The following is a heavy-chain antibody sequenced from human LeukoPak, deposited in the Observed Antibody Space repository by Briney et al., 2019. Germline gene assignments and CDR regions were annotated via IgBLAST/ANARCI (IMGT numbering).Heavy chain of an antibody. D-gene: IGHD2/OR15-2a*01. CDR3: VSFYETY. Sequence: GSLRLXCAASGRYWMHWVRQAPGKGLVWVSHINSDGSWTSYADSVKGRFTIPKDNAKNTVYLQMSNLRVEDTAVYYCVSFYETYWGRETLVTVSS. J-gene: IGHJ4*02. V-gene: IGHV3-74*01. CDR1: GRYW. CDR2: INSDGSWT.